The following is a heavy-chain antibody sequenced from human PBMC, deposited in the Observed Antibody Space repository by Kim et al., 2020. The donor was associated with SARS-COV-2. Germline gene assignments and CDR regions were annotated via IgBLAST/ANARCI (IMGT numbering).Heavy chain of an antibody. D-gene: IGHD3-22*01. Sequence: GGSLRLSCAASGFTFDDYAMHWVRQAPGKGLEWVSGISWNSGSIGYADSVKGRFTISRDNAKNSLYLQMNSLRAEDTALYYCAKDINYDSSGYYPYWGQGTMVTVSS. V-gene: IGHV3-9*01. J-gene: IGHJ4*02. CDR3: AKDINYDSSGYYPY. CDR2: ISWNSGSI. CDR1: GFTFDDYA.